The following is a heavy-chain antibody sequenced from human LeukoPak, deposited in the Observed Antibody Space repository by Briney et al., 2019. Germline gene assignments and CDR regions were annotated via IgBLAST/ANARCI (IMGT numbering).Heavy chain of an antibody. J-gene: IGHJ2*01. CDR2: INPNSGGT. Sequence: ASVKVSCKASGYTFSDYYLHWVRQAPGQGLEWMGWINPNSGGTNYAQKFQGRVTMTRDTSISTAYMELSRLRSDDTAVYYCARDSGRELLFWYFDLWGRGTLVTVSS. CDR1: GYTFSDYY. D-gene: IGHD1-26*01. CDR3: ARDSGRELLFWYFDL. V-gene: IGHV1-2*02.